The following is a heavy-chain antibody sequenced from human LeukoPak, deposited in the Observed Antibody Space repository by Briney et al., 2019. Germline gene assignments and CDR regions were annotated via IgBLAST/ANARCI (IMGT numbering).Heavy chain of an antibody. CDR3: AGVAGFYCSGGNCHSDAFDI. CDR1: VFTFSGYA. D-gene: IGHD2-15*01. J-gene: IGHJ3*02. CDR2: ISYDGSNK. Sequence: GRSLRLSCAASVFTFSGYAMHWVRQAPGKGLEWVAVISYDGSNKYYADSVKGGFTISRDNSKNTLYLQMNSLRAEDTAVYYCAGVAGFYCSGGNCHSDAFDIWGQGTMVTVSS. V-gene: IGHV3-30*04.